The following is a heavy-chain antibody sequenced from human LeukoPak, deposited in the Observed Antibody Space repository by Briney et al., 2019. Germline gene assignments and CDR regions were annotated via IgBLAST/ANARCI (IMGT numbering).Heavy chain of an antibody. V-gene: IGHV1-8*03. Sequence: ASVKVSCKASGYTFTGYYMHWVRQATGQGLEWMGWMNPNSGNTGYAQKFQGRVTITRNTSISTAYMELSSLRSEDTAVYYCATVDTARKGYYWGQGTLVTVSS. CDR1: GYTFTGYY. D-gene: IGHD5-18*01. CDR3: ATVDTARKGYY. CDR2: MNPNSGNT. J-gene: IGHJ4*02.